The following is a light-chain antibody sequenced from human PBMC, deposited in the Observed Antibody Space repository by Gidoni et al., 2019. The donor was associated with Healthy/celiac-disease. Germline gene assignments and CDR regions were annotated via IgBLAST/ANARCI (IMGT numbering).Light chain of an antibody. J-gene: IGLJ2*01. CDR1: SSDVGGYNY. Sequence: SALTQPASVSGSPGQSITISCTGPSSDVGGYNYVPWYQQHPGNDPNLMIYDVSNRPSGVSNRFSGSKSGNTASLTISGLQAEDEADYYCSSYTSSSTRVVFGGGTKLTVL. CDR2: DVS. CDR3: SSYTSSSTRVV. V-gene: IGLV2-14*01.